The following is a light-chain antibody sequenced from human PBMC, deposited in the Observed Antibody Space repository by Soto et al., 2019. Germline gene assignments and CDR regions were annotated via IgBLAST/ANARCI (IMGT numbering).Light chain of an antibody. Sequence: SXGERATINCKSSQSVLSSSNSKNYLVWYQQKPGQPPKLLIYWASTRESGVPDRFSGSGSGTDFPLTISSLQAEDVAVYYCQQYYSTPWTFGQGTKVEIK. CDR1: QSVLSSSNSKNY. CDR3: QQYYSTPWT. CDR2: WAS. V-gene: IGKV4-1*01. J-gene: IGKJ1*01.